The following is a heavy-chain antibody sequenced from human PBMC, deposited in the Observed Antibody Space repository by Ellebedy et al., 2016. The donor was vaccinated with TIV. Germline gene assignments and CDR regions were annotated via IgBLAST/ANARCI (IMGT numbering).Heavy chain of an antibody. J-gene: IGHJ3*02. V-gene: IGHV1-69*06. CDR3: ARDNSGYEGTAFDI. Sequence: ASVKVSCKASGGAFSSYGISWVRQAPGQGLEWMGGIIPTFGTANYAQKFQGRVTITADKSTSTAYMELSRLRSDDTAVYYCARDNSGYEGTAFDIWGQGTMVTVSS. CDR2: IIPTFGTA. CDR1: GGAFSSYG. D-gene: IGHD5-12*01.